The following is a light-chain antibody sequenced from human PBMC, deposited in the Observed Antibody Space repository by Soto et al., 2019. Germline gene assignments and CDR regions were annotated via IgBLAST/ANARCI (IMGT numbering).Light chain of an antibody. Sequence: QSALTQPASVSGSPGQSITISCTGTSSDVGNYNLVSRYQQHPGKAPKLMMYEGTERPSGVSNRFSGSKSGNTASLTISGLQAEDEADYYCCSYAGGGTYVFGTGTKLTVL. V-gene: IGLV2-23*01. CDR3: CSYAGGGTYV. CDR2: EGT. CDR1: SSDVGNYNL. J-gene: IGLJ1*01.